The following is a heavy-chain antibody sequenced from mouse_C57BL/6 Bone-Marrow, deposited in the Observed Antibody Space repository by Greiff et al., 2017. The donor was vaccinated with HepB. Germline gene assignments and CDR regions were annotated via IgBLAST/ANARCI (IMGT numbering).Heavy chain of an antibody. CDR3: VVSYYYAMDY. CDR2: ISYDGSN. V-gene: IGHV3-6*01. D-gene: IGHD6-2*01. J-gene: IGHJ4*01. Sequence: DVQLQESGPGLVKPSQSLSLTCSVTGYSITSGYYWNWIRQFPGNKLEWMGYISYDGSNNYNPSLKNRISITRDTAKNQFFLKLNSVTTEDTATYYCVVSYYYAMDYWGQGTSVTVSS. CDR1: GYSITSGYY.